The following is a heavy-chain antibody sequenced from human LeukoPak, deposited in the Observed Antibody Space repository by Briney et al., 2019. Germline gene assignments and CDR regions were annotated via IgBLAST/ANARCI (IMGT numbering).Heavy chain of an antibody. J-gene: IGHJ4*02. V-gene: IGHV3-7*01. Sequence: PGGSLRLSCAASGFTFSSYWMSWVRQAPGKGLEWVANIKQDGSDKYYVGSVKGRFTISRDNAKNSLYLQMNSLRAEDTAVYYRASDGDYGYWGQGTLVTVSS. D-gene: IGHD4-17*01. CDR1: GFTFSSYW. CDR3: ASDGDYGY. CDR2: IKQDGSDK.